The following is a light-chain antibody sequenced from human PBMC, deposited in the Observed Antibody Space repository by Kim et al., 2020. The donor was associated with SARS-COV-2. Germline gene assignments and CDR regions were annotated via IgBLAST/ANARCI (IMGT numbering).Light chain of an antibody. CDR3: QSYDSSNLWV. Sequence: KTVTSRSTRSSGSIASNYVQWDQQRPGSAPTTVIYEDNQRPSGVPDRFSGSIDSSSNSASLTISGLKTEDEADYYCQSYDSSNLWVFGGGTQLTVL. CDR1: SGSIASNY. V-gene: IGLV6-57*03. J-gene: IGLJ3*02. CDR2: EDN.